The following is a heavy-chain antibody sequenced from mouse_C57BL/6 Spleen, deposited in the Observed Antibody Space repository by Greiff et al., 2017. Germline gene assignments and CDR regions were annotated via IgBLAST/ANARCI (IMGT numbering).Heavy chain of an antibody. J-gene: IGHJ4*01. V-gene: IGHV1-18*01. CDR1: GYTFTDYN. CDR2: INPNNGGT. Sequence: VQLQQSGPELVKPGASVKIPCKASGYTFTDYNMDWVKQSHGKSLEWIGDINPNNGGTIYNQKFKGKATLTVDKSSSTAYMELRSLTSEDTAVYYCARPDNSSYYAMDYWGQGTSVTVSS. D-gene: IGHD1-3*01. CDR3: ARPDNSSYYAMDY.